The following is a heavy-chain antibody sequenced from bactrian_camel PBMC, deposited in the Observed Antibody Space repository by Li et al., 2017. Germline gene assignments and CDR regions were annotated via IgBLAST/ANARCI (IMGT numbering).Heavy chain of an antibody. D-gene: IGHD1*01. Sequence: EVQLVESGGGSVRAGGSLRLSCAASGYTFRRNCMGWSRQAPGKEREGVAVVEADGTAYHADSVKGRFTVSKDKATLHLQMNSLKVEDSAMYYCAARGSSYRCLGTNGGRQGYNYWGQGTQVTVS. CDR2: VEADGTA. CDR3: AARGSSYRCLGTNGGRQGYNY. J-gene: IGHJ4*01. CDR1: GYTFRRNC. V-gene: IGHV3S59*01.